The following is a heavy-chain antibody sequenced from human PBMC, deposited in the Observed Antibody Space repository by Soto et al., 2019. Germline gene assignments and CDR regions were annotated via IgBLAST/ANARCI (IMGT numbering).Heavy chain of an antibody. V-gene: IGHV1-69*12. CDR1: GGTFSSYA. CDR3: ARAQWWEGLIDY. D-gene: IGHD2-15*01. J-gene: IGHJ4*02. Sequence: QVQLVQSGAEVKKPGASVKVSCKASGGTFSSYAISWVRQAPGQGLEWMGGIIPIFGTANYAQKFQGRVTITADESASTAYMELSRLRCEDTAVYYFARAQWWEGLIDYWGQGTLVTVSS. CDR2: IIPIFGTA.